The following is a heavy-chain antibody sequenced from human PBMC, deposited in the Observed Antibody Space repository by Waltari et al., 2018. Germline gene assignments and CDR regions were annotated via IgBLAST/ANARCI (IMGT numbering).Heavy chain of an antibody. CDR2: ISGSGGST. Sequence: EVQLLESGGGLVQPGGSLRLSCAASGFTFSSYAMSWVRQAPGKGLEWVSAISGSGGSTYYADSVKGRFTSSRDNSKNTLYLQMNSLRAEDTAVYYCAKDSYPDSSIANFDYWGQGTLVTVSS. CDR3: AKDSYPDSSIANFDY. V-gene: IGHV3-23*01. J-gene: IGHJ4*02. D-gene: IGHD6-6*01. CDR1: GFTFSSYA.